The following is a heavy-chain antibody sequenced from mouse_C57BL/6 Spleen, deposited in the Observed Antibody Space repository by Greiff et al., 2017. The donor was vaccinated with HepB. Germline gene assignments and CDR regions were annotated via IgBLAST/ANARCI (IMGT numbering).Heavy chain of an antibody. CDR2: IRNKANGYTT. Sequence: DVKLVESGGGLVQPGGSLSLSCAASGFTFTDYYMSWVRQPPGKALEWLGFIRNKANGYTTEYSASVKGRFTISRDNSQSILYLQMNALRAEDSATYYCARTGRGYAMDYWSQGTSVTVSS. CDR1: GFTFTDYY. J-gene: IGHJ4*01. D-gene: IGHD4-1*01. V-gene: IGHV7-3*01. CDR3: ARTGRGYAMDY.